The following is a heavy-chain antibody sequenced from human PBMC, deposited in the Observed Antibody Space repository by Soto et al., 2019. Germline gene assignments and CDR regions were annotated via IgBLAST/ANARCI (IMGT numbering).Heavy chain of an antibody. D-gene: IGHD4-4*01. V-gene: IGHV1-2*04. CDR2: INPNSGGT. Sequence: QVQLVQSGAEVKKPGASVKVSCKASGYTFTGYYIHWVRQAPGQGLEWMGWINPNSGGTNYAQKFQGWVTMTRDTSISTAYMERSRLRSDDTAVYYCARDRGPLQTYYDYYGMDVWGQGTTVTVSS. J-gene: IGHJ6*02. CDR1: GYTFTGYY. CDR3: ARDRGPLQTYYDYYGMDV.